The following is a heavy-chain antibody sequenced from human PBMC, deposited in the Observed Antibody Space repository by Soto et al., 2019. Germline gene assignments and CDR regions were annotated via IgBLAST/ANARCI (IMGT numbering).Heavy chain of an antibody. V-gene: IGHV1-8*01. CDR1: GYTFTSYD. CDR2: MSPNSGNT. J-gene: IGHJ5*02. CDR3: ARNLPRDGIFDN. Sequence: QVQLVQSGAEVKKPGASVKVCCKASGYTFTSYDINWVRQATGQGLEWMGWMSPNSGNTGYAQKFQGRVTMTRDTSISTAYMELSSLRSDDTAVYYCARNLPRDGIFDNWGQGTLVTVSS.